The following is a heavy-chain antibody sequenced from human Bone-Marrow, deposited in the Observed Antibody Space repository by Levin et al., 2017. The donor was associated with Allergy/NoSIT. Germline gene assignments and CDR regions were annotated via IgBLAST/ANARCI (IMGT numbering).Heavy chain of an antibody. CDR2: INPNGGGT. CDR3: VRAVGHFDWSKDYACAM. CDR1: GFTFVNYY. Sequence: ASVKVSCKASGFTFVNYYMHWVRQAPGQGFEWLGWINPNGGGTTYPQKFQGRVTLTRDTSIRTVYMELSWLRSHDKAVYYCVRAVGHFDWSKDYACAMWGQGTMVTVSS. D-gene: IGHD3-9*01. V-gene: IGHV1-2*02. J-gene: IGHJ3*02.